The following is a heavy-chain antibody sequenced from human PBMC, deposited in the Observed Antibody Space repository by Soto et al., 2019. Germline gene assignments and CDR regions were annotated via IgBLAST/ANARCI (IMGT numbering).Heavy chain of an antibody. D-gene: IGHD4-17*01. Sequence: PSETLSLTCAASGGSISSGGYSWSWMQQPTGKGREWSGYIYPGGSTDYIPSLRGRVTISVDMSKNRFSLELSSVTASDTAVYYCARVRMSTVFDYWGQGTRVTVSS. CDR3: ARVRMSTVFDY. V-gene: IGHV4-30-2*01. CDR1: GGSISSGGYS. J-gene: IGHJ4*02. CDR2: IYPGGST.